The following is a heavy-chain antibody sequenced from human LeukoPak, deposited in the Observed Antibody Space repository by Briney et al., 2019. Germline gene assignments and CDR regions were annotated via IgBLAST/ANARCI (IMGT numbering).Heavy chain of an antibody. CDR3: ARVLGRDGYNYWSIGY. J-gene: IGHJ4*02. CDR2: ISAYNGNT. CDR1: GYTFTSYG. V-gene: IGHV1-18*01. D-gene: IGHD5-24*01. Sequence: GASVKVSCKASGYTFTSYGISWVRQAPGQGLEWMGWISAYNGNTNYAQKLQGRVTMTTDTSTSTAYMELRSLRSDDTAVYYCARVLGRDGYNYWSIGYWGQGTLVTVSS.